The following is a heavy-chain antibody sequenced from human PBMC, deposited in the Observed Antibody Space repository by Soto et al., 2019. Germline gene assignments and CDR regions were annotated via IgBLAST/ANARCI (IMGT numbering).Heavy chain of an antibody. D-gene: IGHD6-6*01. Sequence: SEDLSHPWTVSGGFLRTGGYFLCRIRQDPRKGLEWIGYIYYSGSTYYNPSLKSRVTISVDTSKNQFSLKLSSVTAADTAVYYCASDVIGIAARVYGMDVCGQGTTVTVSS. J-gene: IGHJ6*02. CDR1: GGFLRTGGYF. CDR2: IYYSGST. V-gene: IGHV4-31*02. CDR3: ASDVIGIAARVYGMDV.